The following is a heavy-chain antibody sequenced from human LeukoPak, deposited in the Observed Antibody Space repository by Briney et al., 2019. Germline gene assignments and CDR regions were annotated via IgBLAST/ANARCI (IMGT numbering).Heavy chain of an antibody. CDR1: GGTFSSYA. CDR3: ARDLYTPRVDDAFDI. Sequence: GASVKVSCKASGGTFSSYAISWVRQAPGQGLEWMGWISAYNGNTNYAQKLQGRVTMTTDTSTSTAYMELRSLRSDDTAVYYCARDLYTPRVDDAFDIWGQGTMVTVSS. D-gene: IGHD2-15*01. V-gene: IGHV1-18*01. J-gene: IGHJ3*02. CDR2: ISAYNGNT.